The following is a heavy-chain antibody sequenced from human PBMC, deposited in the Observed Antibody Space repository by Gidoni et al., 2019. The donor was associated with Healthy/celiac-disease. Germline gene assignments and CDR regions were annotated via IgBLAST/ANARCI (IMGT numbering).Heavy chain of an antibody. CDR2: ISSSSSYI. D-gene: IGHD1-26*01. CDR1: GFTFSSYS. V-gene: IGHV3-21*01. CDR3: ARVFTGSGSYSPLSDY. J-gene: IGHJ4*02. Sequence: EVQLVESGGGLVKPGGSLRLSCAASGFTFSSYSMNWVRQAPGKGLEWVSSISSSSSYIYYADSVKVRFTISRDNAKNSLYLQMNSLRAEDTAVYYCARVFTGSGSYSPLSDYWGQGTLVTVSS.